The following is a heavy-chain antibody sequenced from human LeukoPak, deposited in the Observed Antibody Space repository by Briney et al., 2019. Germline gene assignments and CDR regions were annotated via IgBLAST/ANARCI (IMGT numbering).Heavy chain of an antibody. Sequence: GGSLRPSCAASGFTFSSYAMSWVRQAPGEGLEWVSAISGSGGSTYYAASVKGRFTISRDNSKNTLYLQMNSLRAEDTAVYYWAKAMYSSSSPGHYWGQGTLVTVSS. J-gene: IGHJ4*02. CDR1: GFTFSSYA. V-gene: IGHV3-23*01. CDR3: AKAMYSSSSPGHY. D-gene: IGHD6-6*01. CDR2: ISGSGGST.